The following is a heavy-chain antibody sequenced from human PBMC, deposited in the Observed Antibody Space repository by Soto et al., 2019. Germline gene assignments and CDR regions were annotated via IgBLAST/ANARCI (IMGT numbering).Heavy chain of an antibody. V-gene: IGHV3-21*06. D-gene: IGHD6-6*01. Sequence: PGGSLILSCAAYVFSFSSHSMHWVRQAPGKGLEWVSFISKNILDTSHADSVKGRFTISRDNAKNTLYLQMDSLRIEDTAVYYCAREKLYSTSSIDFWGQGTPVTVSS. CDR2: ISKNILDT. J-gene: IGHJ4*02. CDR3: AREKLYSTSSIDF. CDR1: VFSFSSHS.